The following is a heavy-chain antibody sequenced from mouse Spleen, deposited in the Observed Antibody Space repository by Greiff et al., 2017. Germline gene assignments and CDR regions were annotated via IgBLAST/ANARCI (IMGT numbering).Heavy chain of an antibody. CDR2: ISSGGSYT. V-gene: IGHV5-9-3*01. CDR1: GFTFSSYA. J-gene: IGHJ2*01. Sequence: EVKLVESGGGLVKPGGSLKLSCAASGFTFSSYAMSWVRQTPEKRLEWVATISSGGSYTYYPDSVKGRFTISRDNAKNTLYLQMSSLRSEDTAMYYCARQKGYYWGQGTTLTVSS. CDR3: ARQKGYY.